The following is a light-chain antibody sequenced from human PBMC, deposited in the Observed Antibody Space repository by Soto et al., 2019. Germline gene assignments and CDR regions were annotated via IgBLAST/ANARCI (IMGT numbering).Light chain of an antibody. CDR2: AAS. CDR1: QGISSN. Sequence: AIRMTQSPSSFSASTGDRVTITCRASQGISSNLAWYQQKPGKAPKLLVYAASTLQSGVPSRFSGSGSGTYFTLTISCLQSEDFATYYCQQYYSYPWTFGQGTKVEIK. J-gene: IGKJ1*01. CDR3: QQYYSYPWT. V-gene: IGKV1-8*01.